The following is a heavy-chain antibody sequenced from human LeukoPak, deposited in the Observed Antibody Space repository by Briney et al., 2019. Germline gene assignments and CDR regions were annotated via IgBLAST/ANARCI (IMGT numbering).Heavy chain of an antibody. CDR1: GFTFSSYA. J-gene: IGHJ4*02. D-gene: IGHD3-10*01. CDR2: VSAHGLDK. V-gene: IGHV3-30*09. Sequence: GGSLRLSCAASGFTFSSYAMHWVRQAPGKGLEWLAVVSAHGLDKFYASSVRGRFAISKDTSKNTLSLQMNSLRSDDSGVYYCARAFTPGIRKALWIGDSLWDQGTLVTVSS. CDR3: ARAFTPGIRKALWIGDSL.